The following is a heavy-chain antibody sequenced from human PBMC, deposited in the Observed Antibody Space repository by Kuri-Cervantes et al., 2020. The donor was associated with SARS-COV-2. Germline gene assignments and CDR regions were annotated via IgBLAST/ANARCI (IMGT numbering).Heavy chain of an antibody. Sequence: SVKVSCKASGGTFSSYAISRVRQAPGQGLEWMGGIIPIFGTANYAQKFQGRVTITADKSTSTAYMELSSLRSEDTAVYYCAGSRWLQLDYYYYYGMDVWGQGTTVTVSS. V-gene: IGHV1-69*06. CDR3: AGSRWLQLDYYYYYGMDV. CDR1: GGTFSSYA. J-gene: IGHJ6*02. CDR2: IIPIFGTA. D-gene: IGHD5-24*01.